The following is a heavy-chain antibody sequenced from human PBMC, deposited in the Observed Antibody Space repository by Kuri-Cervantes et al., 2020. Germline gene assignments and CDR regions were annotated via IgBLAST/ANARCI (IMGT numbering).Heavy chain of an antibody. CDR3: ARRGAGFPYYYYGMDV. D-gene: IGHD3-9*01. Sequence: LRLSCTVASGSISTSSYYWGWIRQPPGKGLEWIGSIYYSGSTYYNPSLKSRVTISVDTSKTQFSLKLSSVTAADTAVYYCARRGAGFPYYYYGMDVWCQGTTITVSS. V-gene: IGHV4-39*01. CDR1: SGSISTSSYY. CDR2: IYYSGST. J-gene: IGHJ6*02.